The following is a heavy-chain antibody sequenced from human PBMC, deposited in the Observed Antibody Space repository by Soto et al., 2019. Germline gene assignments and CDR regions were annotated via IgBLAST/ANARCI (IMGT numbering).Heavy chain of an antibody. Sequence: WWSLRLSCAASGFTFSNYAFNWFRQAPGKGLEWVSTISISGDTHYADSVKGRFTISRDNSKNTLYLQMSSLRAEDTAIYFCAKDPSTDYADYWGQGTLVTVSS. J-gene: IGHJ4*02. V-gene: IGHV3-23*01. CDR2: ISISGDT. CDR1: GFTFSNYA. D-gene: IGHD3-16*01. CDR3: AKDPSTDYADY.